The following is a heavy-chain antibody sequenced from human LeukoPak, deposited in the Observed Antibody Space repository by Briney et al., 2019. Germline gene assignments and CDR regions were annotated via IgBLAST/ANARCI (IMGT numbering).Heavy chain of an antibody. CDR3: ARVGYYGSGSYCPY. D-gene: IGHD3-10*01. J-gene: IGHJ4*02. CDR2: INPNSGGT. CDR1: GYTFTDYY. V-gene: IGHV1-2*02. Sequence: ASVTVSCKASGYTFTDYYIHWVRQAPGQGLEWMGWINPNSGGTNYPQKFQGRVTMTRDTSISTAYMELSGLRSDDTAVYYCARVGYYGSGSYCPYWGQGTLVTVSS.